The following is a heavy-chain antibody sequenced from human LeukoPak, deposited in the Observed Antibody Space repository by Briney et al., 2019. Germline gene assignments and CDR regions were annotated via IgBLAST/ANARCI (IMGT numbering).Heavy chain of an antibody. J-gene: IGHJ3*02. CDR1: GFTFSSHW. CDR3: ARDIVVGGAFDI. Sequence: GRSLRLSCAASGFTFSSHWMSWVRQAPGKGLEWVANIKQDGSEKYYVDSVKGRFTISRDNAKNSLYLQMNSLRAEDTAVYYCARDIVVGGAFDIWGQGTMVTVSS. CDR2: IKQDGSEK. V-gene: IGHV3-7*01. D-gene: IGHD2-2*01.